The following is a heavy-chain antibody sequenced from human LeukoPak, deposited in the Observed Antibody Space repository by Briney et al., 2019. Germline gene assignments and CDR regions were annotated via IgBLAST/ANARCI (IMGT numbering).Heavy chain of an antibody. CDR2: LYYNGDK. J-gene: IGHJ5*02. CDR3: ARLTLSYDFWSSPDP. D-gene: IGHD3-3*01. Sequence: ESGPTLVKPTQPLTLTCTFAGFSLSTSGVGVGWIRQPPGKALEWLALLYYNGDKRYSPSLKSRLTITKDTSKNQVVLTMTNMDPVDTATYYCARLTLSYDFWSSPDPWGQGTLVTVSS. CDR1: GFSLSTSGVG. V-gene: IGHV2-5*01.